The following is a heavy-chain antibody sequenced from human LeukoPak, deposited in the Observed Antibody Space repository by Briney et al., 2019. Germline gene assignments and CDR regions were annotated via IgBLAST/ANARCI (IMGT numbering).Heavy chain of an antibody. CDR2: IYYSGST. D-gene: IGHD3-22*01. V-gene: IGHV4-39*01. Sequence: SETLSLTCTVSGGSISSSSYYWGWIRQPPGKGLEWIGSIYYSGSTYYNPSLKSRVTISVDTSKNQFSLKLSSVTAADTAVYYCARRLPGDSSGYCLNYYYYYGMDVWGQGTTVTVSS. CDR3: ARRLPGDSSGYCLNYYYYYGMDV. J-gene: IGHJ6*02. CDR1: GGSISSSSYY.